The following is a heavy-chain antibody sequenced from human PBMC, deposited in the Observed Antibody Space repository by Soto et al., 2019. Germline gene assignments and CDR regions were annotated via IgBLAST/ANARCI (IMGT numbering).Heavy chain of an antibody. V-gene: IGHV2-5*01. CDR3: AHSTALYDILTGYSSGDYFDY. CDR1: GFSLSNSGVG. CDR2: IYWNDDK. D-gene: IGHD3-9*01. J-gene: IGHJ4*02. Sequence: FRLTLVNRTERQTRTCTFSGFSLSNSGVGVGWIRQPPGKALEWLALIYWNDDKRYSPSLKSRLTITKDTSKNQVVLTMTNMDPVDTATYYCAHSTALYDILTGYSSGDYFDYWGQGTLVTVSS.